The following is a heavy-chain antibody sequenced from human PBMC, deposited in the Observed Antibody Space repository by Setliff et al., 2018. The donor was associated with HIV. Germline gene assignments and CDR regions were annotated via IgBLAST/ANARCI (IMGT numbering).Heavy chain of an antibody. V-gene: IGHV1-18*01. CDR2: VSPSNGNT. D-gene: IGHD3-16*01. J-gene: IGHJ3*02. CDR1: GYTFTTFG. Sequence: ASVKVSCKASGYTFTTFGISWLRQAPGQGPEYMGWVSPSNGNTDYPQKFQDRVTVTTETSTTTVYMELRSLRSDDTAVYYCARVGGVKGFDMWGQGTRVTV. CDR3: ARVGGVKGFDM.